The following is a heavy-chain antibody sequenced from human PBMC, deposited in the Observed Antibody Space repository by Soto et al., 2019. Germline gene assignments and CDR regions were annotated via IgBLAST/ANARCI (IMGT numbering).Heavy chain of an antibody. J-gene: IGHJ5*02. V-gene: IGHV1-69*01. CDR2: IIPIFGTA. Sequence: QAQLVQSGAEVKKPGSSVKVSCKASGGTFSSYAISWVRQAPGQGLEWMGGIIPIFGTANYAQKFQGRVTITADESTSTAYMELSSLRSEDTAVYYCARDVAGIVATISVGNWFDPWGQGTLVTVSS. CDR3: ARDVAGIVATISVGNWFDP. D-gene: IGHD5-12*01. CDR1: GGTFSSYA.